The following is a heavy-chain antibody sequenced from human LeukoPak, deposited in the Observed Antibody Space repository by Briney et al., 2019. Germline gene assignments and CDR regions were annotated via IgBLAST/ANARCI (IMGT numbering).Heavy chain of an antibody. Sequence: PGRPLRLSCATSGFTFSNFGMNWVRQAPGKGLQWVAFISYDGKDKYYSDSVKGRITISRDNSKSTLYVQMDSLRTEDTAVYYCAKARGSGFQRGDAFDIWGQGTMVTVSS. V-gene: IGHV3-30*18. D-gene: IGHD6-19*01. CDR1: GFTFSNFG. CDR3: AKARGSGFQRGDAFDI. J-gene: IGHJ3*02. CDR2: ISYDGKDK.